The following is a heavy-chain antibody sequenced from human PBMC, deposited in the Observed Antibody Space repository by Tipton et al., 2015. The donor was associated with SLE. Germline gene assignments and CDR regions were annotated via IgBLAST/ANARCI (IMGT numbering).Heavy chain of an antibody. CDR3: ARDLIMITFGGVIAGYGMDV. D-gene: IGHD3-16*02. J-gene: IGHJ6*02. V-gene: IGHV4-34*01. CDR2: INHSGST. CDR1: GGSFSGYY. Sequence: TLSLTCAVYGGSFSGYYWSWIRQPPGKGLEWIGEINHSGSTNYNPSLKSRVTISVDTSKNQFSLKLSSVTAADTAVYYCARDLIMITFGGVIAGYGMDVWGQGTTVTVSS.